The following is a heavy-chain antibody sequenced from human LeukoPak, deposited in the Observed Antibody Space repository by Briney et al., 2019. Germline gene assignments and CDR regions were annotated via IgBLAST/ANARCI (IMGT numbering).Heavy chain of an antibody. J-gene: IGHJ4*02. CDR3: ARHDSFIPY. D-gene: IGHD3-16*02. Sequence: GGSLRLSCVASGFTFSDYAMSWVRQAPGKGLEWVSGISDSGGSTYYADSVKGRCTISRDNSKNTVSRQINILRAEDTAVYFCARHDSFIPYWGQGTLVTVTS. CDR2: ISDSGGST. V-gene: IGHV3-23*01. CDR1: GFTFSDYA.